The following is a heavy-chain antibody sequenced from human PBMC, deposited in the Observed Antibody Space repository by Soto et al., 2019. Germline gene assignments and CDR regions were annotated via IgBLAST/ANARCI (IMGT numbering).Heavy chain of an antibody. CDR3: ARHTSAYSSGWYFEY. CDR2: IDPSDSYT. D-gene: IGHD6-19*01. Sequence: GESLKIACKGSGYSFTSYWISWVRQMPGKGLEWMGRIDPSDSYTNYSPSFQGHVTISADKSISTAYLQWSSLKASDTAMYYCARHTSAYSSGWYFEYWAQRTLVTVSS. V-gene: IGHV5-10-1*01. CDR1: GYSFTSYW. J-gene: IGHJ4*02.